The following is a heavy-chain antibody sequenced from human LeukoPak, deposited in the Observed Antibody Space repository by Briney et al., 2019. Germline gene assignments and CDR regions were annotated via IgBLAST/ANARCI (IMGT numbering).Heavy chain of an antibody. CDR3: ARGWNYAFRFDN. J-gene: IGHJ4*02. V-gene: IGHV3-7*01. CDR2: IKQDGGEK. Sequence: PGGSLRLSCAASGFIFSDYWMTWVRQAPGKGLEWVAHIKQDGGEKYFVASVKGRFTISRDSAKNLVYLQMSSLRAEDTAVYYCARGWNYAFRFDNWGQGTLVTVST. D-gene: IGHD1-7*01. CDR1: GFIFSDYW.